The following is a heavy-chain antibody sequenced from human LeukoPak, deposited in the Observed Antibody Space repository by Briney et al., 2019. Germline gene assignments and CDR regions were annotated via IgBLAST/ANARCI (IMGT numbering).Heavy chain of an antibody. V-gene: IGHV3-21*01. CDR1: GLTFSSYS. D-gene: IGHD1-1*01. J-gene: IGHJ6*03. Sequence: PGGSLRLSCAASGLTFSSYSMNWARQAPGKGLQWVSYISTSSSYTYYADSVKGRFTISRDNAKNSLYLQMNSLRAEDTAVYYCARVVSVAWSERRPGYYYMDVWGKGTTVTISS. CDR2: ISTSSSYT. CDR3: ARVVSVAWSERRPGYYYMDV.